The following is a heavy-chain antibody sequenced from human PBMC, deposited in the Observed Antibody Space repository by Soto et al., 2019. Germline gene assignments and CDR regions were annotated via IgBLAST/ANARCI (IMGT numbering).Heavy chain of an antibody. Sequence: QITLKESGPTLVKPTQTLTLTCTFSGFSLSTSGVGVGWIRQPPGKALEWLALIYWDDDKRYSPSLRSRLTINKHTSKSQVVLTMTNVDPVDTATYYCIQSRCGGDCLQSYASHYYYGMDVWGQGTTVTVSS. J-gene: IGHJ6*02. V-gene: IGHV2-5*02. D-gene: IGHD2-21*02. CDR1: GFSLSTSGVG. CDR3: IQSRCGGDCLQSYASHYYYGMDV. CDR2: IYWDDDK.